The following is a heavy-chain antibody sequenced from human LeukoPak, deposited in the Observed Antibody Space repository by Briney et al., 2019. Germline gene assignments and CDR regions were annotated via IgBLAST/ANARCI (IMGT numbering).Heavy chain of an antibody. V-gene: IGHV3-11*01. CDR1: GFTFSEHY. CDR3: ARFGSYFEY. D-gene: IGHD3-10*01. J-gene: IGHJ4*02. Sequence: GRSLRLSCVASGFTFSEHYMSWIRQAPGKGLEWVSYITSTGSAMYYADSVRGRFTISRDNTKNSLYLQMNSLRVEDTAVYYCARFGSYFEYWGQGNLVTVSS. CDR2: ITSTGSAM.